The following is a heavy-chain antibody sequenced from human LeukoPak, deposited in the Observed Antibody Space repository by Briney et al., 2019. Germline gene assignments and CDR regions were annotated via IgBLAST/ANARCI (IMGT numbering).Heavy chain of an antibody. D-gene: IGHD6-19*01. J-gene: IGHJ6*03. Sequence: PGGSLRLSCVVSGFTLSGHSINWVRQAPGKGLEWVSSISSSSSYIYYTDSVKGRFTISRDNAKNSLFLQMNSLSAEDTAVYYCARDPRIAVTGTTPYDYFFHMDVWGKGTTVTVSS. CDR2: ISSSSSYI. V-gene: IGHV3-21*01. CDR1: GFTLSGHS. CDR3: ARDPRIAVTGTTPYDYFFHMDV.